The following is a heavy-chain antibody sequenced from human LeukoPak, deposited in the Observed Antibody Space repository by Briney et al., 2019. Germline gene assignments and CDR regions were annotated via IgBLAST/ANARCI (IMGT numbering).Heavy chain of an antibody. Sequence: ASVKVSCKASGGTFSSYAISWVRRAPGQGLEWMGGIIPIFGTANYAQKFQGRVTITADESTSTAYMELSSLRSEDTAVYYCARVPYRSSSSGFIDYWGQGTLVTVSS. CDR1: GGTFSSYA. J-gene: IGHJ4*02. CDR2: IIPIFGTA. CDR3: ARVPYRSSSSGFIDY. D-gene: IGHD6-6*01. V-gene: IGHV1-69*01.